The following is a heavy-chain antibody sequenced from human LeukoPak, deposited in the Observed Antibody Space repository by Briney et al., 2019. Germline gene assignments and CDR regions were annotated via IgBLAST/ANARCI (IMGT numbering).Heavy chain of an antibody. J-gene: IGHJ3*02. CDR1: GFTSNSYW. CDR2: IVIDGTDT. CDR3: ARGGYFHGFDI. D-gene: IGHD5-12*01. Sequence: GESLTLSCGASGFTSNSYWFHWVRYAPGKGLVWVSRIVIDGTDTIYADSVKGRFAISRDNAKNTLYLQMESLRAEDTAVYYCARGGYFHGFDIWGQGPMVTVSS. V-gene: IGHV3-74*01.